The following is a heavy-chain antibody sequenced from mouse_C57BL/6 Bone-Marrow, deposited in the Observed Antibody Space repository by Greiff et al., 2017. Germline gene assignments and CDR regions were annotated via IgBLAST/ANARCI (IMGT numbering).Heavy chain of an antibody. J-gene: IGHJ3*01. D-gene: IGHD1-1*01. V-gene: IGHV3-6*01. CDR1: GYSITSGYY. CDR3: ARGRYYGSKSWFAY. Sequence: VQLQQSGPGLVKPSQSLSLTCSVTGYSITSGYYWNWIRQFPGNKLEWMGYISYDGSNNYNPSLKNRISITRDTSKNQFFLKLNSVTTEDTATYYCARGRYYGSKSWFAYWGQGTLVTVSA. CDR2: ISYDGSN.